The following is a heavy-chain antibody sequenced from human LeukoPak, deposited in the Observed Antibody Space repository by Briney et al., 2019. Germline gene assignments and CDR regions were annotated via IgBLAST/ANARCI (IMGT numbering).Heavy chain of an antibody. CDR1: GYTFTSYD. D-gene: IGHD3-22*01. CDR3: ARAGSGYDSSGPPSWFDP. CDR2: MNPNSGNT. Sequence: GASVKVSCKASGYTFTSYDINWVRQATGQGLEWMGWMNPNSGNTGYAQKFQGRVTMTRNTSISTAYMELSSLRSEDTAVYYCARAGSGYDSSGPPSWFDPWGQGTLVTVSS. V-gene: IGHV1-8*01. J-gene: IGHJ5*02.